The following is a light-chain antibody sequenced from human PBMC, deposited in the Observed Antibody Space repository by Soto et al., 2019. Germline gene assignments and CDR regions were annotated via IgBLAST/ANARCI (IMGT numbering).Light chain of an antibody. Sequence: DIQMTQSPSSLSASVGDRVTITCRASQNIDIYLHWYQQKPGTAPKLLIYGASSLQSGVPSRFSGSGSGTDFTLTIRSLQPEDFATYYCQQNSNTPQTFGGGTKVDIK. CDR1: QNIDIY. V-gene: IGKV1-39*01. CDR3: QQNSNTPQT. J-gene: IGKJ4*01. CDR2: GAS.